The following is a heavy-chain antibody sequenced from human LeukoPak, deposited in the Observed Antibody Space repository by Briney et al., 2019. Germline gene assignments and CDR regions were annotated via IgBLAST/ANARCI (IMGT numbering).Heavy chain of an antibody. D-gene: IGHD1-26*01. V-gene: IGHV3-21*01. Sequence: GGSLRLSCAASGFTFSDSAVSWVRHSPGEGLKWVSSISDTGGRTYYADSLKGRFTISRDNAKNSLYLQMNSLRAEDTAIYYCARYASYKYSGTYYYDYWGQGTLVSVSS. CDR1: GFTFSDSA. CDR3: ARYASYKYSGTYYYDY. CDR2: ISDTGGRT. J-gene: IGHJ4*02.